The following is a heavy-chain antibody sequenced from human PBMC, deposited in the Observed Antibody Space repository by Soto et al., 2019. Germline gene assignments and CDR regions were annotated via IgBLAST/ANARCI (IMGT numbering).Heavy chain of an antibody. J-gene: IGHJ6*03. CDR2: MNPNSGNT. V-gene: IGHV1-8*01. D-gene: IGHD1-26*01. Sequence: RASVKGSCKASGYTFTIYYINWVRQATGQGLEWMGWMNPNSGNTGYAQKFQGRVTMTRNTSISTAYMELSSLRSEDTAVYYCARGLEDPQLIGSYYLDVWGKGTTVTVSS. CDR3: ARGLEDPQLIGSYYLDV. CDR1: GYTFTIYY.